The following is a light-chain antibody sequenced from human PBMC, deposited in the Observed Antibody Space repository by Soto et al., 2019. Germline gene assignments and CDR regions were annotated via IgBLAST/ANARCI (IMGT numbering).Light chain of an antibody. CDR2: KIS. V-gene: IGLV2-8*01. J-gene: IGLJ6*01. CDR3: CSHAGGTTLSG. Sequence: SVPSQPPSASGSPGQSVTLSCTGTSSDVGTYDYACQYHHLPDKHPKLITYKISKPPSRVPDPLTGSKCGNTASLTISWLQAEDEGYYYCCSHAGGTTLSGFG. CDR1: SSDVGTYDY.